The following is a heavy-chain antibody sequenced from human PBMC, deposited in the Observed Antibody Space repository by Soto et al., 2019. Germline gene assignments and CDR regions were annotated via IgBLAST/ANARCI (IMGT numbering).Heavy chain of an antibody. Sequence: QVHLVQSGAEVKKPGASVKVSCKGSGYAFTTYGITWVRQAPGQGLEWMGWISAHNGNTNYAQKLQGRVTVTRDTXXXXXYXXLXXXXXXXXXXXXCARXRYGDYWGQGALVTVSS. CDR3: ARXRYGDY. D-gene: IGHD1-1*01. CDR1: GYAFTTYG. J-gene: IGHJ4*02. CDR2: ISAHNGNT. V-gene: IGHV1-18*01.